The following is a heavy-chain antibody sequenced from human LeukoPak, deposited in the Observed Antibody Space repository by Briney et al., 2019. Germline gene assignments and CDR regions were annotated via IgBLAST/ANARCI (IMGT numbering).Heavy chain of an antibody. CDR2: IT. CDR1: GFTFSNHG. Sequence: GGSLRLSCAASGFTFSNHGMNWVRRAPGKGLEWVSGITYYAGSVKGRFTISRDNSKNTVYLQMNSLRAEDTAVYYCAKDGTATTGARGYFDYWGQGTLVTVSS. CDR3: AKDGTATTGARGYFDY. V-gene: IGHV3-23*01. D-gene: IGHD1-1*01. J-gene: IGHJ4*02.